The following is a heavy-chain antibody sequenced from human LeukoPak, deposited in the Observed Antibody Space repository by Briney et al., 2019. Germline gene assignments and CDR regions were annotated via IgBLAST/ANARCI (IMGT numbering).Heavy chain of an antibody. V-gene: IGHV3-30*04. CDR1: GFTFSSYA. CDR3: ARDFFSGLVQIYSAFDY. D-gene: IGHD5-12*01. J-gene: IGHJ4*02. CDR2: ISYDGSNK. Sequence: GGSLRLSCAASGFTFSSYAMHWVRQAPGKGLEWVAVISYDGSNKYYADSVKGRFTISRDNSKNTLYLQMNSLRAEDTAVYYCARDFFSGLVQIYSAFDYWGQGTLVTVSS.